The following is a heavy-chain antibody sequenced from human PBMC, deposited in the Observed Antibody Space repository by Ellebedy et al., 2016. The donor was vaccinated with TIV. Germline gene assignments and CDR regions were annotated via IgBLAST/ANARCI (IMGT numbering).Heavy chain of an antibody. CDR3: AGGLSDYGDFELDY. J-gene: IGHJ4*02. V-gene: IGHV3-7*03. CDR2: IKQDGSEA. D-gene: IGHD4-17*01. Sequence: GESLKISCAASGFTFSTYWMNWVRQAPGKGLEWVANIKQDGSEANYVDSVRCRFTVSRENGKKSLYLQLSSLRADDTAVYYCAGGLSDYGDFELDYWGQGTLVTVSS. CDR1: GFTFSTYW.